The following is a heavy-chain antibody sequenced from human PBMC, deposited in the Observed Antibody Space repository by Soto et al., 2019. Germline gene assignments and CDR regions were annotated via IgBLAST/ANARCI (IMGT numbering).Heavy chain of an antibody. D-gene: IGHD6-13*01. CDR2: IIPIFGTA. J-gene: IGHJ6*02. Sequence: SVKVSCKASGGTFSSYAISWVRQAPGQGLEWMGGIIPIFGTANYAQKFQGRVTITADESTSTAYMELSSLRSEDTAVYYCARDNSSWYLNSHYYYGMDVWGQGTTVTVSS. CDR1: GGTFSSYA. V-gene: IGHV1-69*13. CDR3: ARDNSSWYLNSHYYYGMDV.